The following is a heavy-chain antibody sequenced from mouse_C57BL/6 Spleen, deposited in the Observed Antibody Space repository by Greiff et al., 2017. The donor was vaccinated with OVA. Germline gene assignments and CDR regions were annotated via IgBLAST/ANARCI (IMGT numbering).Heavy chain of an antibody. D-gene: IGHD1-1*01. CDR2: IYPSDSET. CDR1: GYTFTSYW. V-gene: IGHV1-61*01. CDR3: ARYYGSRGDY. Sequence: QVQLQQPGAELVRPGSSVQLSCKASGYTFTSYWMDWVKQRPGQGLEWIGNIYPSDSETHYNQKFKDKATLTVDKSSSTAYMQLSSLTSEDSAVYYCARYYGSRGDYWGQGTTLTVSS. J-gene: IGHJ2*01.